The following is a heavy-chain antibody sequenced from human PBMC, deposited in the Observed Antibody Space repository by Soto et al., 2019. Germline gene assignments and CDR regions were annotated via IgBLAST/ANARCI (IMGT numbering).Heavy chain of an antibody. CDR3: ARDAIYDFWSGYPPHYGMDV. Sequence: QVQLQESGPGLVKPSQTLSLTCTVSGGSISSGGYYWSWIRQHPGKGLEWIGDIYYSGSTYYNPSLKSRVTISVDTSKNQFSLKLSSVTAADTAVYYCARDAIYDFWSGYPPHYGMDVWGQGTTVTVSS. J-gene: IGHJ6*02. CDR1: GGSISSGGYY. V-gene: IGHV4-31*03. D-gene: IGHD3-3*01. CDR2: IYYSGST.